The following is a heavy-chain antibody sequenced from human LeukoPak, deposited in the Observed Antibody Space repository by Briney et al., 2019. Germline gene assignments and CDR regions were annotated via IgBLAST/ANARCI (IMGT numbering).Heavy chain of an antibody. V-gene: IGHV4-28*01. CDR2: IHYSGSA. CDR3: ASRMYGSIGRYFHH. CDR1: GYSISSSNW. J-gene: IGHJ1*01. D-gene: IGHD6-13*01. Sequence: SETLSLTCGVSGYSISSSNWWGWIRQPPGKGLEWIGYIHYSGSAYYNPSLKSRVTMSVDTSKNQFSLKLNSVTAVDTAVYYFASRMYGSIGRYFHHWGQGTLVTVSS.